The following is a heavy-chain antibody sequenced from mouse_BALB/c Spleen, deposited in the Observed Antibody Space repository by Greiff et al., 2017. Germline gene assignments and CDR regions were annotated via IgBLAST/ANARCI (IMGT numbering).Heavy chain of an antibody. V-gene: IGHV5-6-5*01. J-gene: IGHJ4*01. Sequence: EVHLVESGGGLVKPGGSLKLSCAASGFTFSSYAMSWVRQTPEKRLEWVASISSGGSTYYPDSVKGRFTISRDNARNILYLQMSSLRSEDTAMYYCAREGYYGSSYAMDYWGQGTSVTVSS. CDR3: AREGYYGSSYAMDY. CDR2: ISSGGST. CDR1: GFTFSSYA. D-gene: IGHD1-1*01.